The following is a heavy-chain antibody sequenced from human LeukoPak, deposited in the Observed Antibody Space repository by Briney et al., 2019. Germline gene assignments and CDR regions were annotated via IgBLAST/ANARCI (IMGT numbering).Heavy chain of an antibody. Sequence: GGSLRLSCAASGITFSSYAMSWVRQAPGKGLEWVSMISGSGGSTFYADFVKGRFTISRDNAKSTVYMQMNSLRAEDTAIYYCVKRLVGVKDWGQGTIVTVSS. CDR1: GITFSSYA. CDR2: ISGSGGST. J-gene: IGHJ3*01. V-gene: IGHV3-23*01. D-gene: IGHD1-26*01. CDR3: VKRLVGVKD.